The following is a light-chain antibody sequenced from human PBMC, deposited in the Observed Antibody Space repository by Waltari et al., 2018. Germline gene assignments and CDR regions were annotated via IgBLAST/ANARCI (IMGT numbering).Light chain of an antibody. Sequence: QAVLIQPPSASETPGQGVTISCSGRNSNIGSNYVYWYQHLPGTAPELLIYRNTQRPSGVPDRFSGSKSDTSASLAISGLRSEDEADYYCAAWDDSLRAWVFGGGTKLTVL. CDR2: RNT. CDR1: NSNIGSNY. V-gene: IGLV1-47*01. J-gene: IGLJ3*02. CDR3: AAWDDSLRAWV.